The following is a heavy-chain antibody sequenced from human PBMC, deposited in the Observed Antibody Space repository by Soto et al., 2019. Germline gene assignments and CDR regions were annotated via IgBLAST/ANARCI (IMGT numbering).Heavy chain of an antibody. J-gene: IGHJ4*02. CDR3: VNSRESSPSDK. V-gene: IGHV2-5*01. CDR1: GFSLSTFVMG. Sequence: GPALVNPTHTLTLTCTFSGFSLSTFVMGVGWIRQPPGKAMEWLALIYWNDDKRYSPSLKSRLTITKDTSKNLVVLKMTNMDPVDTAKYYCVNSRESSPSDKWGQGTLVTVYS. CDR2: IYWNDDK. D-gene: IGHD6-6*01.